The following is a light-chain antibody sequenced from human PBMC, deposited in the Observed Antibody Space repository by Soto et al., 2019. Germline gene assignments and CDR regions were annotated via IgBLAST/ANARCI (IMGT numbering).Light chain of an antibody. CDR1: QSVSSN. CDR3: QQYSAWWT. Sequence: EIVMTQSPATLSVSPGERATLSCRASQSVSSNLAWYQQKPGQAPRLLIYEASTRAPGIPARFSGSGSGTEFTLTISSLQAEDFAVYSCQQYSAWWTFGQGTTVEIK. V-gene: IGKV3-15*01. J-gene: IGKJ1*01. CDR2: EAS.